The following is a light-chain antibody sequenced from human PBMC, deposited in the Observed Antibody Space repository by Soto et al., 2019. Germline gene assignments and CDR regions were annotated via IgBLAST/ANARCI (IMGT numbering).Light chain of an antibody. CDR3: QQYNSYWT. V-gene: IGKV3-15*01. J-gene: IGKJ1*01. Sequence: EFLMTNSPATLSVSPGERVTLSCRASQSISSKLAWYQQRPGQAPRLLIYGASTRATGIPSRFSGSGSGTEFTLTISSLQPDDFATYYCQQYNSYWTFGQGTKVDIK. CDR1: QSISSK. CDR2: GAS.